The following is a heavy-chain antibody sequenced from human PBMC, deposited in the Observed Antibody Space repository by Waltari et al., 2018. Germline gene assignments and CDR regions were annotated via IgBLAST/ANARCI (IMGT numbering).Heavy chain of an antibody. V-gene: IGHV3-7*01. J-gene: IGHJ4*02. CDR3: ARAGWLQPLDY. CDR2: IKQDGSEK. D-gene: IGHD5-12*01. Sequence: EVQLVESGGGLVQPGGSLRLSCAASGFTFRSYWMSWVRQAPGKGLEWVANIKQDGSEKYYVDSVKGRFTISRDNAKNSLYLQMNSLRAEDTAVYYCARAGWLQPLDYWGQGTLVTVSS. CDR1: GFTFRSYW.